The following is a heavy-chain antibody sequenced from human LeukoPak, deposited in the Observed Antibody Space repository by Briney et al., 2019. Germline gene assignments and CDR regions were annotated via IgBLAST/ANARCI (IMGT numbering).Heavy chain of an antibody. J-gene: IGHJ6*03. D-gene: IGHD3-22*01. V-gene: IGHV6-1*01. CDR1: GDSVSSNSAA. CDR3: ARGGTLYYDSSGSDYYYYYYMDV. Sequence: SQTLSLTCAISGDSVSSNSAAWNWIRQSPSRGLEWLGRTYYRSKWYNDYAVSVKSRITINPDTSKNQFSLQLNSVTPEDTAVYYCARGGTLYYDSSGSDYYYYYYMDVWGKGTTVTISS. CDR2: TYYRSKWYN.